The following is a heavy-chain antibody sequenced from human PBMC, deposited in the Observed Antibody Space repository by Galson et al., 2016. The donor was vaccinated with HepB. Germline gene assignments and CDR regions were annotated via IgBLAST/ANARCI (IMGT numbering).Heavy chain of an antibody. J-gene: IGHJ4*02. CDR3: AKASGYSNTWMNY. D-gene: IGHD6-13*01. CDR2: TSDSGHST. V-gene: IGHV3-23*01. CDR1: GVTFSYYW. Sequence: SLRLSCAGSGVTFSYYWMNWVRQAPGKGLEWVSVTSDSGHSTYYADSVKGRFTISRDNSKNTLFLQMNSLRAEDTAVYYCAKASGYSNTWMNYWGQGTRVTVSS.